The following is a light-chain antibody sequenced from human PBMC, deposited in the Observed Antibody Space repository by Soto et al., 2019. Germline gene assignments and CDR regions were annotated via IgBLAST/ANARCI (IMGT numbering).Light chain of an antibody. V-gene: IGKV1-12*01. J-gene: IGKJ4*01. CDR2: PAS. Sequence: DIPMTPSPSSVSASVGDRVTITCRASQGISSWLAWYQQKPGKAPKLLIYPASSLQSGVPSRFRGSGSGTDFTLLSSSHLPEDFATYYCQQANSFPLTVGGGTKVEIK. CDR1: QGISSW. CDR3: QQANSFPLT.